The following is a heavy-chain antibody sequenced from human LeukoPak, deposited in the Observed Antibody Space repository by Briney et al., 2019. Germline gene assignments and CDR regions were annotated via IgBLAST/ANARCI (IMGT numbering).Heavy chain of an antibody. V-gene: IGHV3-74*01. CDR2: IKTDGSTT. CDR1: GFTFSSSW. CDR3: ARGNQQLPRSTPDY. Sequence: GGSLRLSCAVSGFTFSSSWMHWVRQAPGKGLVWVSHIKTDGSTTAYADSVKVRFTISRDNAKNTLYLQMNSLRAEDTGVYYCARGNQQLPRSTPDYWGQGTLDTVSS. J-gene: IGHJ4*02. D-gene: IGHD2-2*01.